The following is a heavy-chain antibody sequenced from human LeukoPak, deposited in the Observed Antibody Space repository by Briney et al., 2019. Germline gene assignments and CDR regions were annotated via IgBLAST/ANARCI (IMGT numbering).Heavy chain of an antibody. D-gene: IGHD3-10*01. V-gene: IGHV4-4*02. CDR2: IYHSGST. CDR1: GGSISSSNW. Sequence: PSETLSLTCAVSGGSISSSNWWSWVRQPPGKGLEWIGEIYHSGSTNYNPSLKSRVTISVDTSKNQFSLKLSSVTAADTAVYYCARDVYGYFDYWGQGTLVTVSS. CDR3: ARDVYGYFDY. J-gene: IGHJ4*02.